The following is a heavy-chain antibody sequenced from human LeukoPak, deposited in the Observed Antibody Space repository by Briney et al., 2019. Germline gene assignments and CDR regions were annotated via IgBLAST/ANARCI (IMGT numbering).Heavy chain of an antibody. CDR1: GNTFTGYY. CDR2: INPKSGGT. J-gene: IGHJ6*02. D-gene: IGHD3-22*01. Sequence: ASVKVSCKASGNTFTGYYVHWVRQAPGQGLEWMGWINPKSGGTNYAQRFQGRVTMTGDTSITTVYMEVSRLRSDDTAVYYCARSGYYYGLDVWVQGTTVTLSS. CDR3: ARSGYYYGLDV. V-gene: IGHV1-2*02.